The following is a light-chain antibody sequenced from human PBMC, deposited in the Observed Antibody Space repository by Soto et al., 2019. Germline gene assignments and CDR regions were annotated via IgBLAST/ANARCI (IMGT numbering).Light chain of an antibody. Sequence: QSVLTQPPSVSGAPGQRVTISCTGSSCNIGAGYDVHWYQQLPGTAPKLLISGNSNRPSGVPDRLAGSKSGTSASLALTGLQAEDEAGYDCQSYDSSLSAVVFGGGTKVTVL. CDR1: SCNIGAGYD. CDR2: GNS. CDR3: QSYDSSLSAVV. V-gene: IGLV1-40*01. J-gene: IGLJ2*01.